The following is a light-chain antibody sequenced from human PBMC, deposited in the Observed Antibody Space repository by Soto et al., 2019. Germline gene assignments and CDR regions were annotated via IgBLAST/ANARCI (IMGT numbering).Light chain of an antibody. Sequence: EIVMTQSPATLSVSPGERATLSCRASQSVSSNLAWYQQKPGQAPRLLIYGAATRATDIPARFSCSGSGTEYTLTSSSLLSEDFATYYCQQYDNLPWTFGQGTKVEIK. CDR2: GAA. V-gene: IGKV3-15*01. CDR1: QSVSSN. J-gene: IGKJ1*01. CDR3: QQYDNLPWT.